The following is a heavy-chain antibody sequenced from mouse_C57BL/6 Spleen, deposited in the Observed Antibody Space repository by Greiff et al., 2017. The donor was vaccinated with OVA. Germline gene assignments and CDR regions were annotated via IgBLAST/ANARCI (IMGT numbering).Heavy chain of an antibody. D-gene: IGHD1-1*01. Sequence: QVQLQQPGAELVRPGSSVKLSCKASGYTFTSYWLHWVKQRPIQGLEWIGNIDPSDSETHYNQKFKDKATLTVDKSSSTAYMQLSSLTSEDSAVYYCARSHYYGSSYDWFAYWGQGTLVTVSA. CDR1: GYTFTSYW. J-gene: IGHJ3*01. V-gene: IGHV1-52*01. CDR3: ARSHYYGSSYDWFAY. CDR2: IDPSDSET.